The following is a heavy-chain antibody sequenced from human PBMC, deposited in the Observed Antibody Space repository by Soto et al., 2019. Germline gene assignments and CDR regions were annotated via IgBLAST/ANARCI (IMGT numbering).Heavy chain of an antibody. CDR1: GGTFSSYT. CDR3: ARTNSNSSGWYHFDY. CDR2: IFPFLGAA. J-gene: IGHJ4*02. D-gene: IGHD6-19*01. V-gene: IGHV1-69*08. Sequence: QVQLVQSGAEVKKPGSSVKVSCKASGGTFSSYTISWVRQAPGQGLEWMGRIFPFLGAANYAQKFQGRVTITADKSTSTAYMELSSLRCEDTAVYFCARTNSNSSGWYHFDYWGQGTLVTVSS.